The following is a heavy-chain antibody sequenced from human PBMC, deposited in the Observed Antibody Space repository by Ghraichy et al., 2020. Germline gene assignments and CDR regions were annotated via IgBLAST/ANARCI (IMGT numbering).Heavy chain of an antibody. CDR2: TYYRSKWYN. D-gene: IGHD3-22*01. CDR3: ARDGDYFDSSGYYYGRIDAFDI. CDR1: GDSVSSNSAA. V-gene: IGHV6-1*01. Sequence: SQTLSLTCAISGDSVSSNSAAWNWIRQSPSRGLEWLGMTYYRSKWYNDYAVSVKSRITINPDTSKNQFSLQLNSVTPEDTAVYYCARDGDYFDSSGYYYGRIDAFDIWGQGTMVTVSS. J-gene: IGHJ3*02.